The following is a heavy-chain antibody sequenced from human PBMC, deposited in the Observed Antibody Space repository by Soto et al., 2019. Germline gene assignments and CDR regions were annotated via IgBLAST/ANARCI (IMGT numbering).Heavy chain of an antibody. CDR3: ARDSRPNYYDSSGYYWGDYYYGMDV. J-gene: IGHJ6*02. CDR1: GGSISSGGYY. V-gene: IGHV4-39*07. Sequence: SETLSLTCTVSGGSISSGGYYWSWIRQSPGKGLEWIGIIYSTENTYYNPSLLSRVTISADTSMNEFSLRLSSVTAADTAVYYCARDSRPNYYDSSGYYWGDYYYGMDVWGQGTTVTVSS. CDR2: IYSTENT. D-gene: IGHD3-22*01.